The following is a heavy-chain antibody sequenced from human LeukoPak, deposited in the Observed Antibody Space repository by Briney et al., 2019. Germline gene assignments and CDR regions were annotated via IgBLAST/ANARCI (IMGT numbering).Heavy chain of an antibody. CDR3: VREHSGPSRSGT. CDR2: MNPKSGTT. J-gene: IGHJ5*01. CDR1: GYTFKDYD. D-gene: IGHD3-10*01. V-gene: IGHV1-8*01. Sequence: GASVKVSCKASGYTFKDYDINWVRQAPGQGLEWMGWMNPKSGTTGYAPRFQRRVTMTTNASISTAFMELTSLRSDDTAVYFCVREHSGPSRSGTWGHGTLVT.